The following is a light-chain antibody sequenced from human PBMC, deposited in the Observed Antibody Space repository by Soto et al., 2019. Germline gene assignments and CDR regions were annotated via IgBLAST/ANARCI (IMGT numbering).Light chain of an antibody. CDR1: QNVDMY. Sequence: DIQMTQSPSTLSASAGERVTITCRASQNVDMYLAWYQQKPGQAPSLLIYRASSLQSGVPSRFSGSGSGTEFTLTISSLPPDDFATYYCQQSITYPWTFGQGTKVEIK. CDR2: RAS. V-gene: IGKV1-5*03. J-gene: IGKJ1*01. CDR3: QQSITYPWT.